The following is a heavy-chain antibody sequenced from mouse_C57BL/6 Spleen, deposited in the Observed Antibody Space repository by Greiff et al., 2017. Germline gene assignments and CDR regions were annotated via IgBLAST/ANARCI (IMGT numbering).Heavy chain of an antibody. J-gene: IGHJ2*01. CDR3: ARRRTGSYYFDD. Sequence: QVQLQQPGAELVMPGASVKLSCKASGYTFTSYWMHWVKQRPGQGLEWIGEIDPSDSYTNYNQKFKGKSTLTVDKSSSTAYMQLSSLTSEDSAVYYCARRRTGSYYFDDWGQGTTLTVSS. CDR2: IDPSDSYT. V-gene: IGHV1-69*01. CDR1: GYTFTSYW. D-gene: IGHD4-1*01.